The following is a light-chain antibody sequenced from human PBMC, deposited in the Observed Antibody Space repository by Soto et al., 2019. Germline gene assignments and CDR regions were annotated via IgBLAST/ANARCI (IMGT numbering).Light chain of an antibody. V-gene: IGLV2-14*01. CDR2: EVR. J-gene: IGLJ2*01. Sequence: QSVLTQPASVSGSPGQSITISCAGTMRDVGAYNLVSWYQQHPGRAPPLIIYEVRNRPSGISFRFSGSKSGNTASLTISGLQAEDEADYYCSSYTSKSSLILGGGTKVTVL. CDR1: MRDVGAYNL. CDR3: SSYTSKSSLI.